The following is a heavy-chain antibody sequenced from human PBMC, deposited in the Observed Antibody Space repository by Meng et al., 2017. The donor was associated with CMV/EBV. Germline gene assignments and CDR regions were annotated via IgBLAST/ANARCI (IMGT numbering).Heavy chain of an antibody. D-gene: IGHD2-2*02. CDR1: GYTLTELS. J-gene: IGHJ4*02. Sequence: ASVKVSCKVSGYTLTELSRHWVRQAPGKGLEWMGGFDPEDGETIYAQKFQGRVTMTEDTTTDTAYMELSSLRSEDTAVYYWATARVDCSSTSCYTYYFDYWGQGTLVTVSS. CDR2: FDPEDGET. V-gene: IGHV1-24*01. CDR3: ATARVDCSSTSCYTYYFDY.